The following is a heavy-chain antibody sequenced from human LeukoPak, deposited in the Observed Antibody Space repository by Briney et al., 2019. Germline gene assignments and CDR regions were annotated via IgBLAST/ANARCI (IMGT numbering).Heavy chain of an antibody. J-gene: IGHJ4*02. V-gene: IGHV3-21*01. CDR1: GFTFSTYG. CDR3: AGVGCSSTNCYDFDY. CDR2: ISSSSSYI. Sequence: GGSLRLSCAASGFTFSTYGMNWVRQAPGKGLEWVSSISSSSSYIYYADSVKGRFTISRDNAKNSLYLQLNSLRAEDTAVYYCAGVGCSSTNCYDFDYWGQGTLVTVSS. D-gene: IGHD2-2*01.